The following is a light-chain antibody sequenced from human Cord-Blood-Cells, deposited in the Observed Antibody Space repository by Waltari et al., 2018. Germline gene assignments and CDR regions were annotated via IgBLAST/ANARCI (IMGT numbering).Light chain of an antibody. V-gene: IGLV2-11*01. CDR2: AVS. Sequence: QSALTQPRSVSGSPGQSVTISCTGTSSDVGGYNYVSWYQQHPGKAPKLMIYAVSKRPSGVPDRFSGSQSGNTASLTISGLQAEDEADYYCCSYAGSYTWVFGGGTKLTVL. J-gene: IGLJ3*02. CDR1: SSDVGGYNY. CDR3: CSYAGSYTWV.